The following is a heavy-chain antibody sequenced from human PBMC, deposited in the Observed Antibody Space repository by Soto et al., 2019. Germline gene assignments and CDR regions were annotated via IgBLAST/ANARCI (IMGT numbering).Heavy chain of an antibody. CDR1: GYSFTSYW. D-gene: IGHD6-6*01. CDR2: IYPGDSDT. V-gene: IGHV5-51*01. J-gene: IGHJ6*02. CDR3: ARYSSSPYYYYGMDV. Sequence: GESLKISCEGSGYSFTSYWIGWVRQMPGKGLEWMGIIYPGDSDTRYSPSFQGQVTISADKSISTAYLQWSSLKASDTAMYYCARYSSSPYYYYGMDVWGQGTKVTVSS.